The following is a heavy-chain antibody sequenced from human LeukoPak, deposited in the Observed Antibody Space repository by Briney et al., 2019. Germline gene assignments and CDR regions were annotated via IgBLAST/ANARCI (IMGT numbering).Heavy chain of an antibody. D-gene: IGHD2-15*01. Sequence: SQTLSLTCTVSGGSISSGGYSWSWIRQHPGKGLEWIGYIYYSGSTYYNPSLKSRVTISVDTSKNQFSLKLSSVTAADTAVYYCARLSGGSCYDYWGQGTLVTVSS. CDR3: ARLSGGSCYDY. CDR2: IYYSGST. V-gene: IGHV4-31*03. CDR1: GGSISSGGYS. J-gene: IGHJ4*02.